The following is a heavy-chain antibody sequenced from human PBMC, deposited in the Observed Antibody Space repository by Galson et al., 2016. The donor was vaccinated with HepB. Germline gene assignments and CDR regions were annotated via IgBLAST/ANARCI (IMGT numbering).Heavy chain of an antibody. Sequence: SVKVSCKASGGTFSSYAISWVRQAPGQGLEWMGGIIPIFGTANYAQKFQGRVTITADESTSTAYMELSSQRSEDTAVYYCARGDPRIVVVPAAMFYYYYGMDVWGQGTTFTVSS. V-gene: IGHV1-69*13. CDR3: ARGDPRIVVVPAAMFYYYYGMDV. D-gene: IGHD2-2*01. CDR2: IIPIFGTA. J-gene: IGHJ6*02. CDR1: GGTFSSYA.